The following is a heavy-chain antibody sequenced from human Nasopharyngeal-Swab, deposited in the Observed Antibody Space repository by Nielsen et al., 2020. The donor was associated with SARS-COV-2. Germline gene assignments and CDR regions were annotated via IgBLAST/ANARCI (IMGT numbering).Heavy chain of an antibody. D-gene: IGHD6-19*01. CDR1: GGSISSYY. CDR2: IYYSGST. Sequence: GSLRLSCTVSGGSISSYYWSWIRPPPGKGLEWIGYIYYSGSTNHNPSLKSRVTISVDTSKNQFSLKLSSVTAADTAVYYCARSPRSYSSGWYYAFDIWGQGTMVTVSS. J-gene: IGHJ3*02. CDR3: ARSPRSYSSGWYYAFDI. V-gene: IGHV4-59*01.